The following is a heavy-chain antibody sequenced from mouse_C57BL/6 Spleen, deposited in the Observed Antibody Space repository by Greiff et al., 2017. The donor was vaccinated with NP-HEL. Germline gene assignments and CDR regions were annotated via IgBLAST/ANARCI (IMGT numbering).Heavy chain of an antibody. J-gene: IGHJ2*01. D-gene: IGHD2-4*01. CDR2: INYDGSST. CDR1: GFTFSDYY. Sequence: EVKLVESEGGLVQPGSSMKLSCTASGFTFSDYYMAWVRQVPEKGLEWVANINYDGSSTYYLDSLKSRFIISRDNAKNILYLQMSSLKSEDTATYYCARAYDYPYYFDYWGQGTTLTVSS. V-gene: IGHV5-16*01. CDR3: ARAYDYPYYFDY.